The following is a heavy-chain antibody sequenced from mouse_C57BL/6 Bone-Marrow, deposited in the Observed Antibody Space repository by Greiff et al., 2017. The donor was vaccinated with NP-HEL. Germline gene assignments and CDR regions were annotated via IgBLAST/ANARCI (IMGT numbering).Heavy chain of an antibody. CDR1: GYTFTSYW. CDR3: ARGGVYGSSAY. D-gene: IGHD1-1*01. V-gene: IGHV1-69*01. Sequence: QVQLQQPGAELVMPGASVKLSCKASGYTFTSYWMHWVKQRPGQGLEWIGEIDPSDSYTNYNQKFKGKSTLTVDKSSSTAYMQLSSLTSEDSAVYCFARGGVYGSSAYWGQGTLVTVSA. CDR2: IDPSDSYT. J-gene: IGHJ3*01.